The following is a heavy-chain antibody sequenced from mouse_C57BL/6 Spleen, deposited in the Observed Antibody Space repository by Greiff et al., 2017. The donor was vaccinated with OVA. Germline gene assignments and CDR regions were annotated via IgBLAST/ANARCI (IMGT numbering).Heavy chain of an antibody. Sequence: VQLQQPGAELVRPGSSVKLSCKASGYTFTSYWMHWVKQRPIQGLEWIGNIDPSDSETHYNQKFKDKATLTVDKSSSTAYMQLSSLTSEDSAVYYCARDYYGGGYAMDYWGQGTSVTVSS. J-gene: IGHJ4*01. CDR3: ARDYYGGGYAMDY. D-gene: IGHD1-1*01. CDR1: GYTFTSYW. CDR2: IDPSDSET. V-gene: IGHV1-52*01.